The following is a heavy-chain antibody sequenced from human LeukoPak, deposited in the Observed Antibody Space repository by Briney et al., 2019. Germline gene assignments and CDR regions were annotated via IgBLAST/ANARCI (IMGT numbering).Heavy chain of an antibody. CDR2: IYYSGST. CDR3: ARGRGLRFPFDY. CDR1: GGSISSYY. V-gene: IGHV4-59*01. D-gene: IGHD5-12*01. J-gene: IGHJ4*02. Sequence: PSETLSLTCTVSGGSISSYYWSWIRQPPGKGLEWIGYIYYSGSTNYSPSLKGRVTISVDTSKNQFSLKLSSVTAADTAVYYCARGRGLRFPFDYWGQGTLVTVSS.